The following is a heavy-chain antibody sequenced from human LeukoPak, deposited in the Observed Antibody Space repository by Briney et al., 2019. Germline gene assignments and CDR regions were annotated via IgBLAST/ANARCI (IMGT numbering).Heavy chain of an antibody. V-gene: IGHV1-2*06. CDR3: ARRKAAMVPYFDY. J-gene: IGHJ4*02. Sequence: GASVKVSCKASGYTFTGYYMHWVRQAPGQGLEWMGRINPNSGGTNYAQKFQGRVTMTRDASISTAYMELSRLRAVDTAVYCCARRKAAMVPYFDYWGQGTLVTVSS. CDR1: GYTFTGYY. D-gene: IGHD5-18*01. CDR2: INPNSGGT.